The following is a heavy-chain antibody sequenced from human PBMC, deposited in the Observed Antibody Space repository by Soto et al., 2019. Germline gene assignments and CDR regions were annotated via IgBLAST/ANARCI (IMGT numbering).Heavy chain of an antibody. Sequence: GGSLRLSCAASGFTFSSYGMHWVRQAPGKGLEWVAVIWYDGSNKYYADSVKGRFTISRDNSKNTLYLQMNSLRAEDTAVYYCARDLGVVPEYHYGMDVWGQGTTVTVSS. CDR2: IWYDGSNK. CDR3: ARDLGVVPEYHYGMDV. J-gene: IGHJ6*02. CDR1: GFTFSSYG. D-gene: IGHD3-3*01. V-gene: IGHV3-33*01.